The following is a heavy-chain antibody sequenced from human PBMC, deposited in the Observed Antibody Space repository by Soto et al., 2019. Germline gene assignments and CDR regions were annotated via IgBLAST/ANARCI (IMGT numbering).Heavy chain of an antibody. D-gene: IGHD3-10*01. CDR2: IXPXXSXT. Sequence: GESLKISCKGSGYSFTSYWISWVRQMPGKGLEWMGRIXPXXSXTXXXPXVXGHVTISADKSISTAYLQWSSLKASDTAMYYCARHGYYYGSGGPLVWGQGTLVTVSS. J-gene: IGHJ4*02. CDR1: GYSFTSYW. V-gene: IGHV5-10-1*01. CDR3: ARHGYYYGSGGPLV.